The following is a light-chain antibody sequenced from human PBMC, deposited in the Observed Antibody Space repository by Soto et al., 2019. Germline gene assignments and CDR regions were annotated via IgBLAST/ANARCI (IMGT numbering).Light chain of an antibody. J-gene: IGKJ4*01. CDR3: QQVKPHPLP. CDR2: AAS. Sequence: DIQLTQSPSFLSASVGDRVTITCRASQDISSHLAWYQQKPGKAPKLLIYAASTLQSGVPSGFGGRGSGTEFTLTITSLQPEDFATYYCQQVKPHPLPFGGGTKVEIK. CDR1: QDISSH. V-gene: IGKV1-9*01.